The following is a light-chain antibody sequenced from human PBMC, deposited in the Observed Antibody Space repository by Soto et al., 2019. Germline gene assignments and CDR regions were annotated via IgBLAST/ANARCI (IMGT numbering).Light chain of an antibody. V-gene: IGLV4-60*02. Sequence: QLVLTQSSSASASLGSSVKLTCTLSSGHSSYTIAWHQQQPGKAPRYLMKLESSGSYNKGSGVPDRFSGSSSGADRYLTISNLQFEDEADYYCETWDSNTRVFGGGTQLTFL. CDR2: LESSGSY. J-gene: IGLJ2*01. CDR3: ETWDSNTRV. CDR1: SGHSSYT.